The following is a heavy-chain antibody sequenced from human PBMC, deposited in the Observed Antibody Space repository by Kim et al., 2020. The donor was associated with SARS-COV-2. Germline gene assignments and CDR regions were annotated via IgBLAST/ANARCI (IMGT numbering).Heavy chain of an antibody. CDR2: ISSSSSYI. V-gene: IGHV3-21*01. Sequence: GGSLRLSCAASGFTFSSYSMNWVRQAPGKGLEWVSSISSSSSYIYYADSVKGRFTISRDNAKNSLYLQMNSLRAEDTAVYYCARDSSAAAAPTYYYYGMDVWGQGTTVTVSS. J-gene: IGHJ6*02. CDR1: GFTFSSYS. D-gene: IGHD6-13*01. CDR3: ARDSSAAAAPTYYYYGMDV.